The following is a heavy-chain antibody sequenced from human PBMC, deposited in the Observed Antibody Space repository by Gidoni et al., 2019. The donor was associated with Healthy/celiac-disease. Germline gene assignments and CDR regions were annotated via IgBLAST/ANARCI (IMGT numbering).Heavy chain of an antibody. D-gene: IGHD3-16*01. CDR3: AMGGGTLYYYYYYMDV. CDR1: GFTVSINY. V-gene: IGHV3-66*01. CDR2: IYSGGST. Sequence: EVQLVESGGGLVQPGGSLRLSCAASGFTVSINYISWVRQAPGKGLEWVSVIYSGGSTYYADSVKGRFTISRDNSKNTLYLQMNSLRAEDTAVYYCAMGGGTLYYYYYYMDVWGKGTTVTVSS. J-gene: IGHJ6*03.